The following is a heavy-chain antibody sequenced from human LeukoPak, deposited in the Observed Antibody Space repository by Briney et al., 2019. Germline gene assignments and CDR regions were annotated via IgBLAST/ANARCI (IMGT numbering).Heavy chain of an antibody. D-gene: IGHD1-26*01. V-gene: IGHV3-48*03. J-gene: IGHJ6*03. CDR2: ISSSGSTI. Sequence: PGGSLRLSCAASGFTFSSYEMNWVRQAPGKGLEWVSYISSSGSTIYYADSVKGRFTISRDNAKNSLYLQMNSLRAEDTAVYYCARVHSGSYRNYYYYYMDVWGKGTTVTISS. CDR1: GFTFSSYE. CDR3: ARVHSGSYRNYYYYYMDV.